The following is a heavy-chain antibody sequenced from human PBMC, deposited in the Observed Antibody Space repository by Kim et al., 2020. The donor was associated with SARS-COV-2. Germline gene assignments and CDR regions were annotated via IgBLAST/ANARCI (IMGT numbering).Heavy chain of an antibody. J-gene: IGHJ3*02. CDR3: RSVATRGAFDI. D-gene: IGHD5-12*01. CDR1: GFTFSNAW. CDR2: IKSKTDGGTT. V-gene: IGHV3-15*01. Sequence: GGSLRLSCAASGFTFSNAWMSWVRQAPGKGLEWVGRIKSKTDGGTTDYAAPVKGRFTISRDDSKNTLYLQMNSLKTEDTAVYYCRSVATRGAFDIWGQGTMVTVSS.